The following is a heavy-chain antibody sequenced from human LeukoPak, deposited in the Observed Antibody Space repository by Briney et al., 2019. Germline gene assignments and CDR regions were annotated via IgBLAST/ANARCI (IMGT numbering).Heavy chain of an antibody. D-gene: IGHD4-23*01. V-gene: IGHV3-33*01. Sequence: GGSLRLSCAASGFTFSTYGMHWVRQAPGKGLEWVSDIWYNGNNKYHADSVKGRFTISRDNSKKTVYLQMNSLRVEDTAVYYCAREEGADGTSGINSWGQGTLVIVSS. CDR1: GFTFSTYG. CDR2: IWYNGNNK. J-gene: IGHJ4*02. CDR3: AREEGADGTSGINS.